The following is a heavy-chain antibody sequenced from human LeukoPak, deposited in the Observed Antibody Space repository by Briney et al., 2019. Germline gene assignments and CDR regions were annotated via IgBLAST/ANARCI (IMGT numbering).Heavy chain of an antibody. CDR3: ARDFKGYYYMDV. Sequence: SETLSLTCTVSGGSISSYYWSWIRQPAGKGLEWIGRIYTGGSTNYNPSLKSRVTISVDKSKNQFSLKLSSVTAADTAVYYCARDFKGYYYMDVWGKGTTVTVSS. V-gene: IGHV4-4*07. J-gene: IGHJ6*03. CDR2: IYTGGST. CDR1: GGSISSYY.